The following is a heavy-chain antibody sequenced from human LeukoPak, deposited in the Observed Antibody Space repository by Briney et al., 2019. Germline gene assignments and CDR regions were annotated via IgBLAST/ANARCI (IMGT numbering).Heavy chain of an antibody. CDR3: ARGSTSDWPLDH. J-gene: IGHJ4*02. CDR1: GYTFTNYA. CDR2: IDADNGDT. D-gene: IGHD6-19*01. V-gene: IGHV1-3*01. Sequence: ASVKVSCKGSGYTFTNYAVHWVRQAPGQRFEWMGWIDADNGDTSYSQNLQGRITITRDTSARTVYMELTSLRSADTAAYYCARGSTSDWPLDHWGQGTLLTISP.